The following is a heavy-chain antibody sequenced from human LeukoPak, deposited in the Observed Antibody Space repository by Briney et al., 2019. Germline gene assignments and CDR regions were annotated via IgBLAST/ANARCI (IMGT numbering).Heavy chain of an antibody. CDR3: ACTPLGYCSSTSCPSYYMDV. D-gene: IGHD2-2*01. CDR1: GFTFSSYA. V-gene: IGHV3-30-3*01. CDR2: ISYDGSNK. J-gene: IGHJ6*03. Sequence: GRSLRLSCAASGFTFSSYAMHWVRQAPGKGLEWVAVISYDGSNKYYADSVKGRFTISRDNSKNTLYLQMSSLRAEDTAVYYCACTPLGYCSSTSCPSYYMDVWGKGTTVTVSS.